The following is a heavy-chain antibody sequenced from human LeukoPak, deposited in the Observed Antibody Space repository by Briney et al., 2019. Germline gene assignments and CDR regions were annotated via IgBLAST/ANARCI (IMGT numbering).Heavy chain of an antibody. Sequence: SVKVSCKASGGTFSSYAISWVRQAPGQGLEWMGGIIPIFGTANYAQKFQGRVTISADESTRTVYMELRSLRYEDTAVYYCARAGYGGNSRGGQNYYMDVWGQGTTVTVSS. J-gene: IGHJ6*03. CDR2: IIPIFGTA. CDR3: ARAGYGGNSRGGQNYYMDV. CDR1: GGTFSSYA. V-gene: IGHV1-69*13. D-gene: IGHD4-23*01.